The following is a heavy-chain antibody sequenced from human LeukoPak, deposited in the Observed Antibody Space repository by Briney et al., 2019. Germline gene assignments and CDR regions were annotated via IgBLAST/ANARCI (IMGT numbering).Heavy chain of an antibody. CDR3: ARDSSGWYRWFDL. J-gene: IGHJ5*02. CDR1: GYTFTGYY. V-gene: IGHV1-2*02. CDR2: INPNSGGT. Sequence: ASVKVSWKASGYTFTGYYMHWVRQAPGQGLEWMGWINPNSGGTNYAQKFQGRVTMTRDTSISTAYMELSRLTSDDTAVYYCARDSSGWYRWFDLWGQGTLVTVSS. D-gene: IGHD6-19*01.